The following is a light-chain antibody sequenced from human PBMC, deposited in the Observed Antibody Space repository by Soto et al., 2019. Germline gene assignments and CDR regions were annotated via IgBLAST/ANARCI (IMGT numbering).Light chain of an antibody. CDR2: GAS. Sequence: EIVMTQSPATLSLSPGERATLSCRASQSVSSNLAWYQQKPGQAPSRLIYGASTRATGIPARFSGSGSGTEFTLTISSLQSEDFAIYFCQQYNNWPPDRTFGQGTKVEIK. V-gene: IGKV3-15*01. CDR1: QSVSSN. CDR3: QQYNNWPPDRT. J-gene: IGKJ1*01.